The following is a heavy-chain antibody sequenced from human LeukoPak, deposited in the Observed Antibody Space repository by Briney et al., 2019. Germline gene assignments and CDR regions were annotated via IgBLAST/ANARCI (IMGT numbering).Heavy chain of an antibody. D-gene: IGHD3-22*01. CDR3: AREGIYYYDSSGSSGAFDI. CDR2: IYYSGST. CDR1: GGSISSYY. J-gene: IGHJ3*02. Sequence: KPSETLSLTCTVSGGSISSYYWSWIRQPPGKGLEWIGYIYYSGSTNYNPSLKSRVTISVDTSKSQFSLKLSSVTAADTAVYYCAREGIYYYDSSGSSGAFDIWGQGTMVTVSS. V-gene: IGHV4-59*01.